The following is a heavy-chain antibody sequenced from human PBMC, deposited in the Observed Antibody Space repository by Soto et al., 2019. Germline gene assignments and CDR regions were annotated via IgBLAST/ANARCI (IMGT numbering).Heavy chain of an antibody. V-gene: IGHV4-38-2*02. CDR2: IYHGGTT. CDR3: ARVHVMVVAGSTFDY. D-gene: IGHD6-19*01. Sequence: PSEALSLTCTVSGDSISSGSYWGWIRQPPGEGPEWIASIYHGGTTFYNPSPKSRISISVDTSKNQFSLRLTSVTAADMATYYCARVHVMVVAGSTFDYWGPGTLVTVSS. J-gene: IGHJ4*03. CDR1: GDSISSGSY.